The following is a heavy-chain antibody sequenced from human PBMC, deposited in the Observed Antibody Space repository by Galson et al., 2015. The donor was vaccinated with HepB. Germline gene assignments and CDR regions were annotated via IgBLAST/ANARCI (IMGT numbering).Heavy chain of an antibody. CDR3: ASPGVSSGDLRGTNFDY. J-gene: IGHJ4*02. V-gene: IGHV1-69*13. Sequence: SVKVSCKASGGTFSSYAISWVRQAPGQGLEWMGGIIPIFGTANYAQKFQGRVTITADESTSTAYMELSSLRSEDTAVYYCASPGVSSGDLRGTNFDYWGQGTLVTVSS. CDR2: IIPIFGTA. CDR1: GGTFSSYA. D-gene: IGHD1-1*01.